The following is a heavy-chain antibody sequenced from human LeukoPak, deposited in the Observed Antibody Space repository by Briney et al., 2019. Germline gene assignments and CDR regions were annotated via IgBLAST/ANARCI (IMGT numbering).Heavy chain of an antibody. CDR3: ARDVLKTSSPDAYDV. CDR2: ISYNGDT. CDR1: GVPINSPGYS. V-gene: IGHV4-31*03. Sequence: PSQTLSLTCTVSGVPINSPGYSWTWIPQPPGKGLEWVRAISYNGDTYHNPSLKGRISISADTSANQFSLKLTSVTAADTAVYFCARDVLKTSSPDAYDVWGQGTMVIVSS. D-gene: IGHD2/OR15-2a*01. J-gene: IGHJ3*01.